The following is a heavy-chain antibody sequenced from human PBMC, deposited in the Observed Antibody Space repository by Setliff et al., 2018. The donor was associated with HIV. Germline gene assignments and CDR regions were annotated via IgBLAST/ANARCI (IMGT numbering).Heavy chain of an antibody. D-gene: IGHD5-18*01. CDR1: GYTFTSYD. J-gene: IGHJ4*02. CDR2: INPNSGTT. V-gene: IGHV1-8*01. Sequence: AASVKVSCKASGYTFTSYDINWVRQATGQGLEWMGWINPNSGTTGYAQKFQGRVTITRDTSASTAYMELNSLRSEDTAVYYCARRGDTTMAFSFDFWGQGTRVTVSS. CDR3: ARRGDTTMAFSFDF.